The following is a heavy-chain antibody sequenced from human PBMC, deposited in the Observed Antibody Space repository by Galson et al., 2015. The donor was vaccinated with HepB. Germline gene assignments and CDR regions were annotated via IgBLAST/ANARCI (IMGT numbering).Heavy chain of an antibody. CDR2: VYYTGTT. CDR3: AREDPRHCTGGSCSTVFDS. V-gene: IGHV4-61*01. D-gene: IGHD2-15*01. CDR1: GASVTRGSNY. J-gene: IGHJ4*02. Sequence: ETLSLTCTVSGASVTRGSNYWSWIRQPPGKGLEWIGYVYYTGTTNYNPSLASRVTISVHASKNQFSLNLNSVTAADTAVYFCAREDPRHCTGGSCSTVFDSWGQGAQVIVSS.